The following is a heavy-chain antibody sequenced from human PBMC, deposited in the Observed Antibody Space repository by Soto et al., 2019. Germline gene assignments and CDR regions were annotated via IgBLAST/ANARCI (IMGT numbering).Heavy chain of an antibody. CDR2: IDPSDSYS. Sequence: GESLKISCKGSGYSFASYWITWVRQMAGKGLGWMGRIDPSDSYSSYRTSLQGHVTISANKSISTAYLQWSRLKASDTAMYFCARVYYDGSGRSVCHMGVWGQGTTVAVSS. J-gene: IGHJ6*02. D-gene: IGHD3-10*01. V-gene: IGHV5-10-1*01. CDR3: ARVYYDGSGRSVCHMGV. CDR1: GYSFASYW.